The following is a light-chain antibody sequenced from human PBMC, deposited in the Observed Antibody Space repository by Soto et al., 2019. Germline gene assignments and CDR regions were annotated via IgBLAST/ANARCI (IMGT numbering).Light chain of an antibody. V-gene: IGLV4-69*01. CDR2: INSDGSH. Sequence: QPVLTQSPSVSASLGASVKLTCTLCSGHSTYAIAWHQQQPEKGPRFLMKINSDGSHSKGDGFFDRFSGSSSGAERHLTISSLQSEDEADYYCQSLGTGIQVFGGGTKLTVL. CDR1: SGHSTYA. CDR3: QSLGTGIQV. J-gene: IGLJ3*02.